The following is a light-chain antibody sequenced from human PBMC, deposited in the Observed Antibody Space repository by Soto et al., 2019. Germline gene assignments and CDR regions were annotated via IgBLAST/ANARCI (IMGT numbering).Light chain of an antibody. CDR2: DVN. CDR3: CSYIGSYSYV. Sequence: QSALTEPRSVSGSHGQSVTIACTGTSSDVGNYNSVSWYQHHPGKAPKLMIYDVNKWPSGVPDRFSGSKSGNTASLTISGLQAEDEADYYCCSYIGSYSYVFGTGTKVTVL. J-gene: IGLJ1*01. CDR1: SSDVGNYNS. V-gene: IGLV2-11*01.